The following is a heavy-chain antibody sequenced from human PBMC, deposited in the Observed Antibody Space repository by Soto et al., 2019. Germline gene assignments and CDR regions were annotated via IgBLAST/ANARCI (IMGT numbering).Heavy chain of an antibody. CDR2: INSDGSST. D-gene: IGHD3-9*01. CDR3: AREPSRLRYFDWLSPDYYGMDV. Sequence: PGESLKISCAASGFTFSSYWMHWVRQAPGKGLVWVSRINSDGSSTSYADSVKGRFTISRDNAKNTLYLQMNGLRAEDTAVYYCAREPSRLRYFDWLSPDYYGMDVWGQGTTVTVSS. J-gene: IGHJ6*02. CDR1: GFTFSSYW. V-gene: IGHV3-74*01.